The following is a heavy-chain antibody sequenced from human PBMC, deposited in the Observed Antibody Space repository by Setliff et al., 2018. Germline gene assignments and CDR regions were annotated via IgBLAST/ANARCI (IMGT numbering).Heavy chain of an antibody. CDR1: GGSINNGSYY. Sequence: SETLSLTCTVSGGSINNGSYYWSWIRQPAGKGLEWIGHIYTSGSTNYNPSLKSRVTISVDTSKNQFSLRLKSVTAADTAVYYCARLGTTIPTSGTWTYYYYYYMDVWGKGTTVTVSS. V-gene: IGHV4-61*09. J-gene: IGHJ6*03. CDR3: ARLGTTIPTSGTWTYYYYYYMDV. D-gene: IGHD2-21*01. CDR2: IYTSGST.